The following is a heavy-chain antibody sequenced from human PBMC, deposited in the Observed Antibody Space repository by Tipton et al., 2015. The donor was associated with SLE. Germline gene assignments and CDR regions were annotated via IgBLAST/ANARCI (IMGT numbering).Heavy chain of an antibody. CDR3: ARHRSGSYEGSDAFDI. CDR1: GYIFTNYW. J-gene: IGHJ3*02. D-gene: IGHD1-26*01. V-gene: IGHV5-51*01. Sequence: VQLVQSGAEVKKPGESLKISCKGSGYIFTNYWIAWVRQMPGKGLEWMGIIYPGDSDTSYSPSFQGHVTISADKSISTAYLQWSSLKASDTAMYYCARHRSGSYEGSDAFDIWGQGTMVTVSS. CDR2: IYPGDSDT.